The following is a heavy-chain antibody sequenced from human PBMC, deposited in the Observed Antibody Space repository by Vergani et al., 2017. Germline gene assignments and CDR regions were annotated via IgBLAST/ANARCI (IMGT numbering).Heavy chain of an antibody. D-gene: IGHD2-2*01. Sequence: EVQLVESGGGLVQPGGSLRLSCAASGFTFSSYSMNWVRQAPGKGLECVATVSNEGVNTYYADSVEGRFTISRDNSKNTLYLQMNSLRAEDTAVYYCVSRISSTSGFDRWGQGTLVTVSS. CDR1: GFTFSSYS. J-gene: IGHJ4*02. CDR2: VSNEGVNT. V-gene: IGHV3-23*04. CDR3: VSRISSTSGFDR.